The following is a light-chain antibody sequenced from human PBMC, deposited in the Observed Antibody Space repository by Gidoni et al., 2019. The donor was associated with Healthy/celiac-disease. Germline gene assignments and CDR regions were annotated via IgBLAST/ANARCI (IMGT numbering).Light chain of an antibody. J-gene: IGLJ3*02. CDR2: GKN. CDR1: SIRSYY. Sequence: SSELPQYPAVSVALGQTVRITCQGDSIRSYYASWYHQKPEQAPLLVIYGKNNRPSWIPDRFSGSSSGNTASLTIPGAQAEDEADYYCNSRDSSGNRVFGGGTKLTVL. V-gene: IGLV3-19*01. CDR3: NSRDSSGNRV.